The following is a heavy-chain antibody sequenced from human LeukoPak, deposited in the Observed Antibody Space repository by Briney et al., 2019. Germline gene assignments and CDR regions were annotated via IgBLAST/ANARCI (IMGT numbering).Heavy chain of an antibody. CDR3: ARLANSGWGGIDY. CDR1: GGSISSSSYY. Sequence: SETLSLTCTVSGGSISSSSYYWGWIRQPPGKGLEWIGSIYYSGSTYYNPSLKSRVTISVDTSKNQFSLKLSSVTAADTAVYYCARLANSGWGGIDYWGQGTLVTVSS. CDR2: IYYSGST. J-gene: IGHJ4*02. V-gene: IGHV4-39*07. D-gene: IGHD5-12*01.